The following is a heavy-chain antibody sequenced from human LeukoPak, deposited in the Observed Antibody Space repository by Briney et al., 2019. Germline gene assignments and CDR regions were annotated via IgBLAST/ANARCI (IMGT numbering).Heavy chain of an antibody. J-gene: IGHJ3*02. CDR1: GGTFSSYA. CDR2: IIPILGIA. Sequence: GASVKVPCKASGGTFSSYAISWVRQAPGHGLEWMGRIIPILGIANYAQQFQGRVTITADKSTSTAYMELSSLRSEDTAVYYCARDWSSWRKNDAFDIWGQGTMVTVSS. V-gene: IGHV1-69*04. D-gene: IGHD6-13*01. CDR3: ARDWSSWRKNDAFDI.